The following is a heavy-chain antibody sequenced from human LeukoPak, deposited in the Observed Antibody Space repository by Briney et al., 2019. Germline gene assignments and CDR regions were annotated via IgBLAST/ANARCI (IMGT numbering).Heavy chain of an antibody. Sequence: ASVKVSCKASGYTFTSYYMHWVRQAPGQWLEWMGIINPSGGSTSYAQKFQGRVTMTRDRSTSTVYMELSSLRSEDTAVYYCATSSGWQLDYWGQGTLVTVSS. D-gene: IGHD6-19*01. CDR2: INPSGGST. CDR1: GYTFTSYY. J-gene: IGHJ4*02. CDR3: ATSSGWQLDY. V-gene: IGHV1-46*01.